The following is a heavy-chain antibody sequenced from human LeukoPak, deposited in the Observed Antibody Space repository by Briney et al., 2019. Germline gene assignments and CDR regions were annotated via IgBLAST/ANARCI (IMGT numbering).Heavy chain of an antibody. Sequence: ASVTVSCKASGYTFTGHYMHWVRQAPGQGLEWMGWINPNSGGRDYAQKFQGRVTLTRDTSISTAYMELSRLRSDDTAVYYCARGDYYDSSGYPDCWGQGTLVTVSS. V-gene: IGHV1-2*02. D-gene: IGHD3-22*01. CDR2: INPNSGGR. CDR1: GYTFTGHY. CDR3: ARGDYYDSSGYPDC. J-gene: IGHJ4*02.